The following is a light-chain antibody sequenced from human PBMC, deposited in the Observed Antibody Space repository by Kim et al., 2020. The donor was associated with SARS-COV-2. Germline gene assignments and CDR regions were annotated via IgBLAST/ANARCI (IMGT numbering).Light chain of an antibody. CDR2: DTS. V-gene: IGLV7-46*01. J-gene: IGLJ3*02. CDR3: LLFYLPSRV. CDR1: TGAVTSGHY. Sequence: QAAVTQEPSLTVSPGGTVTLTCGSSTGAVTSGHYPYWFQQKPGQAPRTLIYDTSNKHSWTPARFSGSLLGGKAALTLSGAQPEDEADYYCLLFYLPSRVFGGGTQLTVL.